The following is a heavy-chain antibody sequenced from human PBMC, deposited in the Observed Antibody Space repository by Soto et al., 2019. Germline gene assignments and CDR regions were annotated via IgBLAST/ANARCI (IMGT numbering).Heavy chain of an antibody. D-gene: IGHD3-10*01. CDR3: ARSYYGSGSYTKLLYYYYGMDV. Sequence: SETLSLTCTVSGGSISSYYWSWIRQPPGKGLEWIGEINHSGSTNYNPSLKSRVTISVDTSKNQFSLKLSSVTAADTAVYYCARSYYGSGSYTKLLYYYYGMDVWGQGTTVTVSS. CDR1: GGSISSYY. V-gene: IGHV4-34*01. CDR2: INHSGST. J-gene: IGHJ6*02.